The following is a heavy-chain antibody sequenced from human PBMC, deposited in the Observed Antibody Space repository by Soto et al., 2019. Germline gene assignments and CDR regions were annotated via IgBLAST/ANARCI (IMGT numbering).Heavy chain of an antibody. CDR2: IIPIFGTA. J-gene: IGHJ4*02. CDR3: ATAFFSGSSSWFDY. CDR1: GGTFSSYA. V-gene: IGHV1-69*13. Sequence: SVKVSCKASGGTFSSYAISWVRQAPGQGLEWMGGIIPIFGTANYAQKFQGRVTITADESTSTAYMELSSLRSEDTAVYYCATAFFSGSSSWFDYWGQGTLVTVSS. D-gene: IGHD6-13*01.